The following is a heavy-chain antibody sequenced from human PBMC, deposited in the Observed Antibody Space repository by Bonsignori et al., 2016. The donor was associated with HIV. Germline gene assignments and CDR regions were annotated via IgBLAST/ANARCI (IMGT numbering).Heavy chain of an antibody. D-gene: IGHD3-3*01. CDR1: WVLQWLL. V-gene: IGHV4-34*01. CDR3: ARGDIDDYYNFYYFMDV. Sequence: QVQLQQWGXGLLKPSETPVPHVRCLWWVLQWLLLELDPPAPREGAGINLGKSTHSGGHRIINPSLKSRVTISIDTSKSQFSLKLSSVTAADTAVYYCARGDIDDYYNFYYFMDVWGQRDLRVTVS. J-gene: IGHJ6*03. CDR2: STHSGGH.